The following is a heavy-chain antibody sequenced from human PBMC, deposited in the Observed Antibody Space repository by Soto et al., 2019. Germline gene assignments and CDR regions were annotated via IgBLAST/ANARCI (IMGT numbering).Heavy chain of an antibody. CDR1: GYSFTGNS. V-gene: IGHV1-2*04. D-gene: IGHD3-22*01. CDR2: INPNSGGT. Sequence: ASVKVSCKASGYSFTGNSMHWVRQAPGQGLEWMGWINPNSGGTNYAQKFQGWVTMTRDTSISTAYMELSRLRSDDTAVYYCARGGPYYYDSTPPNDAFDIWGQGTMVTVSS. CDR3: ARGGPYYYDSTPPNDAFDI. J-gene: IGHJ3*02.